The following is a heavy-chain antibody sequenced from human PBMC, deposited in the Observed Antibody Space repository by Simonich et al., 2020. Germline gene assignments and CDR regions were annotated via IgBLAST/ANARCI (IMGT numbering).Heavy chain of an antibody. D-gene: IGHD6-13*01. CDR1: GGSISSSSYY. CDR3: ARHAGFAFDI. J-gene: IGHJ3*02. V-gene: IGHV4-39*01. CDR2: IYYSGST. Sequence: QLQLQESGPGLVKPSETLSLTCTVSGGSISSSSYYWGWIRQPPGKGLEWIGSIYYSGSTYYHPSLKSRVTISEDTSKNQFSLKLSSVTAAETAVYYCARHAGFAFDIWGQGTMVTVSS.